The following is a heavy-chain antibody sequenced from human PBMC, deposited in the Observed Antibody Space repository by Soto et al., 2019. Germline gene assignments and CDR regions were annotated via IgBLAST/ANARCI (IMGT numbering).Heavy chain of an antibody. D-gene: IGHD1-1*01. J-gene: IGHJ3*02. CDR2: ISGDGSST. Sequence: GESLKISCAASEFTFRSYWMHWVRQSPGKGLVWVSRISGDGSSTTYADSVRGRFTISRDNAKNTVYLQMDSLRAEDTAVYYCERSTPGTYGAFDIWGQGTMVTVSS. CDR1: EFTFRSYW. CDR3: ERSTPGTYGAFDI. V-gene: IGHV3-74*01.